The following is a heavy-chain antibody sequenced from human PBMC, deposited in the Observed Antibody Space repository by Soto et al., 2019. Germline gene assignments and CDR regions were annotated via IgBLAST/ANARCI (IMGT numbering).Heavy chain of an antibody. Sequence: ASVKVSCKASGYTFTSYYMHWVRQAPGQGLEWMGIINPSGGSTSYAQKFQGRVTMTRDTSTSTVYMELSSLRSEDTAVYYCAREGPYCGGDCYSILDWYFDLWGRGTLVTVSS. D-gene: IGHD2-21*02. CDR3: AREGPYCGGDCYSILDWYFDL. J-gene: IGHJ2*01. CDR1: GYTFTSYY. V-gene: IGHV1-46*01. CDR2: INPSGGST.